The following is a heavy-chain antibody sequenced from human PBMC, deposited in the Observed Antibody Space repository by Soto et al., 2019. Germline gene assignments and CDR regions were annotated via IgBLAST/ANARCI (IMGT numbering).Heavy chain of an antibody. CDR1: GYRFTSYW. J-gene: IGHJ6*02. CDR3: ARHFRMSYYYSMDV. CDR2: IYPGDSDT. Sequence: PGGSLKISCKGSGYRFTSYWIGWVRQMPGKGLEWIGIIYPGDSDTRYSQSFQGQVTISENKSIHTAYLERSSLKASDTAMYYCARHFRMSYYYSMDVWGQGTTVTVPS. V-gene: IGHV5-51*01.